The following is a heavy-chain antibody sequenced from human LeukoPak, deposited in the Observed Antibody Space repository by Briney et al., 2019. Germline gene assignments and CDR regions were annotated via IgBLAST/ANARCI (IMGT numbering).Heavy chain of an antibody. CDR3: AGSGYSKLYYFDY. D-gene: IGHD3-22*01. CDR1: GFTFRSSA. CDR2: ISGSGINT. V-gene: IGHV3-23*01. Sequence: PGGSLRLSCAASGFTFRSSAMSWVRQAPGKGLEWVSGISGSGINTDYADSVKGQFTISRDNSQNTLYLQMNSLRAEDTAVYYCAGSGYSKLYYFDYWGQGTLVTVSS. J-gene: IGHJ4*02.